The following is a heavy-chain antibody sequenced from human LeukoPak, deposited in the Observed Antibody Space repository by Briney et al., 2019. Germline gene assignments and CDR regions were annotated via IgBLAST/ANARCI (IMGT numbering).Heavy chain of an antibody. CDR2: IRLDGSNK. Sequence: GGSLRLSCAAAGLTFSSHGMHSVRQAPGMGLEWVVFIRLDGSNKYYADSVKGRFTISRDNSKNTLYLQMNSLRAEDTAVYYCAANEGIQLSNTDMGYFDYWGQGTLVTVSS. D-gene: IGHD5-18*01. J-gene: IGHJ4*02. CDR1: GLTFSSHG. V-gene: IGHV3-30*02. CDR3: AANEGIQLSNTDMGYFDY.